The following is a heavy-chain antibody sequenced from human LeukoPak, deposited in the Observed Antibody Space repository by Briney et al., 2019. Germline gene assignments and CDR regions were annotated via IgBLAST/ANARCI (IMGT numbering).Heavy chain of an antibody. Sequence: SETLSLTCTVSGGSISSYYWSWIRQPPGKGLVWIGYIYYSGRTIYNPSLQSRVPISVDTSKNQFSLKLSSVTAADTAVYYCARAISYTRPFDYWGQGTLVTVSS. CDR1: GGSISSYY. CDR2: IYYSGRT. V-gene: IGHV4-59*01. J-gene: IGHJ4*02. CDR3: ARAISYTRPFDY. D-gene: IGHD1-1*01.